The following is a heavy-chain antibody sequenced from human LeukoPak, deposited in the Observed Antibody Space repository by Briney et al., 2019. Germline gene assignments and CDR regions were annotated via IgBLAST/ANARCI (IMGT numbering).Heavy chain of an antibody. J-gene: IGHJ5*01. D-gene: IGHD1-26*01. CDR3: VRDWDHFDFDS. V-gene: IGHV3-74*01. Sequence: AGGSLRLSCAASGFTFRDYWMHWIRHAPGKGLVWVPRIKGDGSHTIYADSVKGRFTISRDNAKNTLYLQMKSLRVEDTALYYCVRDWDHFDFDSWGQGTLVTVSS. CDR1: GFTFRDYW. CDR2: IKGDGSHT.